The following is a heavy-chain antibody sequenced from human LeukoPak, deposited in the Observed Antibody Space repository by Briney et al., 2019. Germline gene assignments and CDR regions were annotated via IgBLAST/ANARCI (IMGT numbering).Heavy chain of an antibody. J-gene: IGHJ6*03. D-gene: IGHD3-9*01. CDR2: IFYSGGT. CDR3: ATLRYFDRHYYYYYMDV. V-gene: IGHV4-39*01. Sequence: SETLSLTCTVSGGSINTPNYYWGWIRQTPGKGLEWIGNIFYSGGTYYSPSLTSRVTISLDTSKNQFSLKLSSVTAADTAVYYCATLRYFDRHYYYYYMDVWGKGTTVTISS. CDR1: GGSINTPNYY.